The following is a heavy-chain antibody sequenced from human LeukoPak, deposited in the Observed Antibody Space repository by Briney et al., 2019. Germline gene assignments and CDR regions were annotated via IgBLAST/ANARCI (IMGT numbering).Heavy chain of an antibody. CDR1: GGSFSGYY. V-gene: IGHV4-34*01. Sequence: SETLSLTCAVYGGSFSGYYWSWIRQPPGKGLEWIGEINHSGGTNYNPSLKSRVTISVDTSKNQFSLKLSSVTAADTAVYYCARGYQGGLFDYWGQGTLVTVSS. CDR2: INHSGGT. D-gene: IGHD2-2*01. CDR3: ARGYQGGLFDY. J-gene: IGHJ4*02.